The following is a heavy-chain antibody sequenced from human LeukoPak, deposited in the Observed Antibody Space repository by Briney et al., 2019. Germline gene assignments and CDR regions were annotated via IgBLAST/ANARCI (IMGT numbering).Heavy chain of an antibody. Sequence: SETLSLTCTVSGGSISGYYWSWIRQPAGKGLEWIGRIYTSGSTNYNPSLKSRVTMSVDTSKNQFSLKLSSVTAADTAVYYCAGSTVTTRMYYWGQGTLVTVSS. CDR1: GGSISGYY. D-gene: IGHD4-17*01. CDR3: AGSTVTTRMYY. CDR2: IYTSGST. V-gene: IGHV4-4*07. J-gene: IGHJ4*02.